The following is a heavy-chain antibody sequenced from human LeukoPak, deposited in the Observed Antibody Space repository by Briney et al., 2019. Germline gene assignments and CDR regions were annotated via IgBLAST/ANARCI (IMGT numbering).Heavy chain of an antibody. CDR1: GFTFSSYA. V-gene: IGHV3-23*01. Sequence: GGSLRLSCAASGFTFSSYAMSWVRQAPGKGLEWVSAISGSGGTTNYADSVKGRLTISRDNSQNTLYLQMNSLRAEDTAVYYCAKRTPYSSGSYYFDYWGQGTLVTVSS. CDR3: AKRTPYSSGSYYFDY. J-gene: IGHJ4*02. CDR2: ISGSGGTT. D-gene: IGHD3-22*01.